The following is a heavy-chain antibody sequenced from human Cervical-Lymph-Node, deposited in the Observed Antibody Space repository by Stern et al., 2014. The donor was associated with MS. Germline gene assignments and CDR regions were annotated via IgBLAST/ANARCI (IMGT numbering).Heavy chain of an antibody. J-gene: IGHJ6*02. CDR2: IYPGDSDT. D-gene: IGHD4-11*01. V-gene: IGHV5-51*01. CDR3: ARHQTDYKGRDYYYYGMDV. Sequence: EVQLVESGAEVKKPGESLKISCKGSGYSFTSHWIGWVRQMPGKGLEWMGMIYPGDSDTRYSPSFQGQVTIPADKYISTAYLQWSSLKASDTAIYYCARHQTDYKGRDYYYYGMDVWGQGTTVTVSS. CDR1: GYSFTSHW.